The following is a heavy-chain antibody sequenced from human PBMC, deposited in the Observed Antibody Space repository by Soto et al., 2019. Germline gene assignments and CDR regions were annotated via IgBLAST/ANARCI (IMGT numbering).Heavy chain of an antibody. D-gene: IGHD2-15*01. CDR2: ISGSGGST. J-gene: IGHJ1*01. V-gene: IGHV3-23*01. CDR3: AKDPGCSGGSCYSEGPEYFQH. CDR1: GFTFSSYA. Sequence: GGSLRLSCAASGFTFSSYAMSWVRQAPGKGLEWVSAISGSGGSTYYADSVKGRFTISRDNSKNTLYLQMNSLRAEDTAVYYCAKDPGCSGGSCYSEGPEYFQHWGQGTLVTVSS.